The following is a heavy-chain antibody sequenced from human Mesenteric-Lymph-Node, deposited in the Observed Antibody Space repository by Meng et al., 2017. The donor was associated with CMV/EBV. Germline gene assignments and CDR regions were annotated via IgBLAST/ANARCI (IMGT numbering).Heavy chain of an antibody. CDR1: GGSVSSTSYY. CDR2: IYYSGST. J-gene: IGHJ4*02. CDR3: ARVAATGAAGTVDY. Sequence: SGGSVSSTSYYWSWSRQPPGKGLEWIGYIYYSGSTNYNPSLRSRVTISVDTSKKQFSLKLNSVTAADTAVYYCARVAATGAAGTVDYWGQGILVTVSS. V-gene: IGHV4-61*01. D-gene: IGHD6-13*01.